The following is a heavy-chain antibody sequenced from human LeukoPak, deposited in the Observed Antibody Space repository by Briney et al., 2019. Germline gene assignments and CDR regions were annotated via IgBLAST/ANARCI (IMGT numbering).Heavy chain of an antibody. CDR1: GGTFSSYA. J-gene: IGHJ6*03. D-gene: IGHD2-15*01. CDR2: IIPIFGTA. V-gene: IGHV1-69*05. Sequence: GASVKVSCKASGGTFSSYAISWVRQAPGQGLEWMGGIIPIFGTANYAQKFQGRVTITTDESTSTAYMELSSLRSEDTAVYYCARGGGRLHFNYYMDVWGKGTTVTVSS. CDR3: ARGGGRLHFNYYMDV.